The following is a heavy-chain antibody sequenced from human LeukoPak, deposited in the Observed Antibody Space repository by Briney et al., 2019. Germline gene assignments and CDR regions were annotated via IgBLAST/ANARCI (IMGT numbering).Heavy chain of an antibody. Sequence: ASVKVSCKASGYTFTSYYMHWVRQAPGQGLEWMGIINPSGGSTSYAQKFQGRVTMTRDTSTSTVYMELSSLRSEDTAVYYCARDTYYYDSSGYSFDYWGQGTLVTASS. CDR2: INPSGGST. CDR1: GYTFTSYY. V-gene: IGHV1-46*01. CDR3: ARDTYYYDSSGYSFDY. J-gene: IGHJ4*02. D-gene: IGHD3-22*01.